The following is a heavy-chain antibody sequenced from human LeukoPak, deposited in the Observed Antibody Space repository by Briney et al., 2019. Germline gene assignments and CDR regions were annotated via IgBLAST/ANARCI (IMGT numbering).Heavy chain of an antibody. J-gene: IGHJ6*02. D-gene: IGHD3-22*01. CDR2: VSGSGGST. Sequence: GGSLRLSCAASGFTFSSYAMSWVRQAPGKGLEWVSAVSGSGGSTYYADSVKGRLTISRDNSKNTLYLQMNSLRAEDTAVYYCATSSPQYYYYSSGYPTYYYYYGMDVWGQGTTVTVSS. CDR1: GFTFSSYA. CDR3: ATSSPQYYYYSSGYPTYYYYYGMDV. V-gene: IGHV3-23*01.